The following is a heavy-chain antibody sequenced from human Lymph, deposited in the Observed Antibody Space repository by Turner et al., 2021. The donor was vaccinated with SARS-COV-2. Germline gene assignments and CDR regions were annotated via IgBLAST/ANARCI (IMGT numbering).Heavy chain of an antibody. V-gene: IGHV3-23*01. CDR3: ANLYPTVSWEFPYGMDV. Sequence: EVQLLESGGGLVQPGGSLRLSCAASGFTFNNYAMSWVRQAPGKGLDGVSTISGSGGSTYYADSVKGRFIISRDNSKNTLYLQMNSLRAEDTAVYYCANLYPTVSWEFPYGMDVWGQGTTVTVSS. D-gene: IGHD3-16*01. CDR1: GFTFNNYA. J-gene: IGHJ6*02. CDR2: ISGSGGST.